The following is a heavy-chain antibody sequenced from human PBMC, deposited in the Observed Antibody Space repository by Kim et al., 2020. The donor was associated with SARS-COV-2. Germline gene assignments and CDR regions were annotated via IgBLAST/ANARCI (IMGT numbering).Heavy chain of an antibody. J-gene: IGHJ4*01. CDR2: MFYSGTI. CDR1: GGSITNTTYY. Sequence: SETLSLTCTVSGGSITNTTYYWGWIRQPPGKGLEWIASMFYSGTIYLSPSFKTRVAISVDTTKNQLSLTLSSVTAADMAIYYCARHPSTVGASSSVHFD. D-gene: IGHD1-26*01. CDR3: ARHPSTVGASSSVHFD. V-gene: IGHV4-39*01.